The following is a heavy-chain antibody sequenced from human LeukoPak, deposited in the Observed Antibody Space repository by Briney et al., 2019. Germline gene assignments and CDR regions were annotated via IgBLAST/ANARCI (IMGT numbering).Heavy chain of an antibody. V-gene: IGHV4-39*01. CDR2: IYYSGCT. CDR3: ARVLMATYYYDSSPH. Sequence: PSETLSLTCTVSGGSISSSSYYWGWIRQPPGTGLEWIGSIYYSGCTYYNPSLKSRVTISVDTSKNQFSLKLSSVTTADTAVYYCARVLMATYYYDSSPHWGQGTLVTVSS. J-gene: IGHJ4*02. CDR1: GGSISSSSYY. D-gene: IGHD3-22*01.